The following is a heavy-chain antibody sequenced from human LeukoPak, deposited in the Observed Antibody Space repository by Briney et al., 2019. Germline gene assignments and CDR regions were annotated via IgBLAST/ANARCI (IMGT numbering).Heavy chain of an antibody. CDR3: AREFPIDTMIVVVVPYYFDY. CDR1: GFTFDDYG. V-gene: IGHV3-20*04. D-gene: IGHD3-22*01. J-gene: IGHJ4*02. Sequence: GGSLRLSCAASGFTFDDYGMSWVRQAPGNGLEWVSGVNWNDGSTGYADSVKGRFTISRDNAKNALYLQMNSLRAEDTALYYCAREFPIDTMIVVVVPYYFDYWGQGTLVTVSS. CDR2: VNWNDGST.